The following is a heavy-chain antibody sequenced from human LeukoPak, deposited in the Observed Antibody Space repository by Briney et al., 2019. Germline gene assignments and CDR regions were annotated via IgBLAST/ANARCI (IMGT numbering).Heavy chain of an antibody. CDR1: GFTFSSYS. CDR3: ARKYCSSTSCYPHQPVDY. D-gene: IGHD2-2*01. J-gene: IGHJ4*02. V-gene: IGHV3-21*01. Sequence: GGSLRLSCAASGFTFSSYSMNWVRQAPGKGLEWVSSISSSSSYIYYADSVKGRFTISRDNAKNSLYLQMNSLRAEDTAVYYCARKYCSSTSCYPHQPVDYWGQGTLVTVSS. CDR2: ISSSSSYI.